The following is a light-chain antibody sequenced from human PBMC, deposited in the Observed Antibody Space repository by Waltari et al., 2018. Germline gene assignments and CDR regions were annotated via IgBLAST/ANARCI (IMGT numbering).Light chain of an antibody. Sequence: QSALTQPAPVSGSPGQSMTIPCTGTSSDVGGYNYVSWYQKHPGKAPKLMIYDVSNRPSGVSNRFSGSKSGNTASLTISGLQAEDEADYYCSSYTSSSTLVFGGGTKLTVL. CDR3: SSYTSSSTLV. J-gene: IGLJ3*02. V-gene: IGLV2-14*01. CDR2: DVS. CDR1: SSDVGGYNY.